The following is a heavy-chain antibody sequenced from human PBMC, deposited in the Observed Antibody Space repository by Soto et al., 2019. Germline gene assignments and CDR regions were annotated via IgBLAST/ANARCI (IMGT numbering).Heavy chain of an antibody. J-gene: IGHJ6*02. CDR2: ISYDGSNK. Sequence: GGSLRLSCAASGFTFSSYGMHWVRQAPGKGLEWVAVISYDGSNKYYADSVKGRFTISRDNSKNTLYLQMNSLRAEDTAVYYCAKDLIHASWSYPYYYGMDVWGQGASVTVSS. CDR3: AKDLIHASWSYPYYYGMDV. CDR1: GFTFSSYG. D-gene: IGHD5-18*01. V-gene: IGHV3-30*18.